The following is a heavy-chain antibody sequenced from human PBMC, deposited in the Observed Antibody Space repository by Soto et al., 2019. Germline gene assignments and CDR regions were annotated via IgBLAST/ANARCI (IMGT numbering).Heavy chain of an antibody. V-gene: IGHV1-69*13. CDR1: GGTFSSYA. CDR2: IIPIFGTA. D-gene: IGHD3-16*01. J-gene: IGHJ6*02. Sequence: GASVKVSCKASGGTFSSYAISWVRQAPGQGLEWMGGIIPIFGTANYAQKFQGRVTITADESTSTAYMELSSLRSEDTAVYYCARASDDFPAGRYYYYYYDMDVWGQGTTGTV. CDR3: ARASDDFPAGRYYYYYYDMDV.